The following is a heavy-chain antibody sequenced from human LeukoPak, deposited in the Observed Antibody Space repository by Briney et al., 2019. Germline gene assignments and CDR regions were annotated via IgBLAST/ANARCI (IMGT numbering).Heavy chain of an antibody. D-gene: IGHD4-23*01. Sequence: AASVKVSCKASGYTFTSYYMHWVRQAPGQGLEWMGIINPSGGSTSYAQKFQGRVTMTRDMSTSTVYVELSSLRSEDTAVYYCAKGGERLRWLFDYWGQGTLVAVSS. CDR2: INPSGGST. CDR3: AKGGERLRWLFDY. J-gene: IGHJ4*02. CDR1: GYTFTSYY. V-gene: IGHV1-46*01.